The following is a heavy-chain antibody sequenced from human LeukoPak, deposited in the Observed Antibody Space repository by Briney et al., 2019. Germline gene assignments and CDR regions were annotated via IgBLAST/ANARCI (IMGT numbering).Heavy chain of an antibody. J-gene: IGHJ3*01. D-gene: IGHD4-17*01. CDR3: ARDPNGDYVGAFDF. V-gene: IGHV3-23*03. CDR2: INGDGYA. CDR1: GFIFCNYD. Sequence: TGGSLRLSCTASGFIFCNYDMNWVRQAPGKGLEWVSYINGDGYAWYADSVKGRFTISRDNSKNTLYLQMNSLRAEDTAIYYCARDPNGDYVGAFDFWGQGTMVTVSS.